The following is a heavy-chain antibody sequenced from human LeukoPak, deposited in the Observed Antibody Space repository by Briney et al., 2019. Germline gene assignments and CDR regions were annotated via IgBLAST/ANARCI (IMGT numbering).Heavy chain of an antibody. CDR2: MYYSGST. D-gene: IGHD5-18*01. J-gene: IGHJ4*02. V-gene: IGHV4-39*02. CDR3: ARDVIQARYFDY. CDR1: GGSISSSSYY. Sequence: SETLSLTCTVSGGSISSSSYYWGWIRQPPGKGLEWIGSMYYSGSTYYNPSLKSRVTISVDTSKNQFSLKLSSVSAADTAVYYCARDVIQARYFDYWGQGTLVTVSS.